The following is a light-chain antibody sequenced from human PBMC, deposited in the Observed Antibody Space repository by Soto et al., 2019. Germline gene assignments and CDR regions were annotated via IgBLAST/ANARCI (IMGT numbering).Light chain of an antibody. V-gene: IGKV3-20*01. J-gene: IGKJ3*01. CDR3: QQYGTSPGFT. CDR2: GAS. CDR1: QSVSNNY. Sequence: EIVLTQSPGTLSLSPGERATLSCRASQSVSNNYLAWYQQKPGQAPRLLIYGASSRATGIPDRFSGSGSGTDFTLTVSRLEPEVFAVYYCQQYGTSPGFTFGPGTKLDIK.